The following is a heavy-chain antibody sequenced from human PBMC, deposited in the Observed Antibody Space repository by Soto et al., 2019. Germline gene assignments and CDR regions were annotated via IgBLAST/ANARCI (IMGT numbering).Heavy chain of an antibody. CDR2: IYHSGST. J-gene: IGHJ4*02. CDR3: ARANSIDSYGTYYFDY. V-gene: IGHV4-30-2*01. D-gene: IGHD5-18*01. CDR1: GGSISSGGYS. Sequence: KTSETLSLTCAVSGGSISSGGYSWSWIRQPPGKGLEWIGYIYHSGSTYYNPSLKSRVTISVDRSKNQFSLKLSSVTAADTAVYYCARANSIDSYGTYYFDYWGQGTLVTVSS.